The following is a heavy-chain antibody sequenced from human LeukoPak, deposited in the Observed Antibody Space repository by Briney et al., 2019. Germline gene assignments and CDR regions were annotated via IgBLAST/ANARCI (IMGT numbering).Heavy chain of an antibody. V-gene: IGHV1-18*01. Sequence: GASVRVSCKASGYTFTSYGISWVRQAPGQGLEWMGWISTYNGHTNYARKVQGRVTMTTDTSTSTAYMELRSLRSDDTAVYYCAREIAVAGTVYFDYWGQGTLVTVSS. CDR3: AREIAVAGTVYFDY. CDR2: ISTYNGHT. J-gene: IGHJ4*02. CDR1: GYTFTSYG. D-gene: IGHD6-19*01.